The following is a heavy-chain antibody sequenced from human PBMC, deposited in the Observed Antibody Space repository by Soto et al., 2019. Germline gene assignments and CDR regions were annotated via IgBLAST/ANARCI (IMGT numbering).Heavy chain of an antibody. D-gene: IGHD2-15*01. CDR1: GGSISSGGYY. V-gene: IGHV4-31*03. Sequence: QVQLQESGPGLVKPSQTLSLTCTVSGGSISSGGYYWSWIRQHPGKGLEWVGYIYYSGGTYYNPSLKSRVTISVDTSKNQFSLKLSSVTAADTSVYYWAGAELYYHDMDVWGQGTTVTVSS. CDR2: IYYSGGT. J-gene: IGHJ6*02. CDR3: AGAELYYHDMDV.